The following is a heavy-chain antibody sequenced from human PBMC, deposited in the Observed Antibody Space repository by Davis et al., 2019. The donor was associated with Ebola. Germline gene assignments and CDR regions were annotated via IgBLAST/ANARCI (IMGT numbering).Heavy chain of an antibody. CDR2: IYDSGDT. J-gene: IGHJ4*02. D-gene: IGHD6-19*01. Sequence: PGGSLRLSCAVSGISVSNKYMSWVRRAPGKGLEWVSLIYDSGDTYYADSVKGRFTITRHNSQNTLYLQMNSLRPEDTAVYYCARTQTGSSGWYNYFESWGQGTLVTVSS. CDR1: GISVSNKY. V-gene: IGHV3-53*04. CDR3: ARTQTGSSGWYNYFES.